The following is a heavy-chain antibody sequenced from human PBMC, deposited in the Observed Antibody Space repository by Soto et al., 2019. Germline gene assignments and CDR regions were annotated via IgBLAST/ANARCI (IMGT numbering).Heavy chain of an antibody. V-gene: IGHV4-30-2*02. CDR1: GGSISSGGYS. CDR2: IYHSGSP. D-gene: IGHD3-22*01. Sequence: SETLSLTCSVSGGSISSGGYSWSWIRQPPGKGLEWIGYIYHSGSPHHNPSLKSRVTISEDRSKNQFYLKLSSVTAADTAVYYCAREYKYDRSGIGFDSWGQGTLVTVSS. CDR3: AREYKYDRSGIGFDS. J-gene: IGHJ4*02.